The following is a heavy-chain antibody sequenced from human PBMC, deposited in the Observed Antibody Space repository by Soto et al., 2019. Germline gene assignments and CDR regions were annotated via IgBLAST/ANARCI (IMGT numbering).Heavy chain of an antibody. D-gene: IGHD3-16*01. J-gene: IGHJ6*02. V-gene: IGHV1-18*01. CDR2: INTYNGNT. CDR3: VMVDVYVTPSPQDV. CDR1: GYTFTRYG. Sequence: QVQLVQSGAEVKNPGASVKVSCKASGYTFTRYGIGWARQAPGQGLEWMGWINTYNGNTNYAQNVQGRVTLTTDTSKSTAYMELRSLRSNDTAIYYCVMVDVYVTPSPQDVWGQGTTVIVSS.